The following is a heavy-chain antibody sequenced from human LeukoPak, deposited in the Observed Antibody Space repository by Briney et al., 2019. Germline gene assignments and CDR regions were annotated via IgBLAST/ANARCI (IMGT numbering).Heavy chain of an antibody. CDR1: GGTFSSYA. Sequence: SVKVSCKASGGTFSSYAVSWVRQAPGQGLEWMGGIIPIFGTANYAQKFQGRVTITTDESTSTAYMELSSLRSEDTAVYYCARGTGYYGSGSYYKSTASYFDYWGQGTLVTVSS. J-gene: IGHJ4*02. CDR2: IIPIFGTA. V-gene: IGHV1-69*05. D-gene: IGHD3-10*01. CDR3: ARGTGYYGSGSYYKSTASYFDY.